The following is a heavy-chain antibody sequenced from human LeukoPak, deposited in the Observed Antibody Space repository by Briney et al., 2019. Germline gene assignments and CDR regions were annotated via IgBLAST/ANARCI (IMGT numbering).Heavy chain of an antibody. CDR2: INPNSGGT. CDR1: GYTFTDHD. CDR3: ARVRRSSWYYFDY. D-gene: IGHD6-13*01. Sequence: ASVRVSFTASGYTFTDHDVNWVRQAPGQGLEWMGWINPNSGGTNYAQKFQGRVTMTRDTSISTAYLELSRLRSDDTAVYYCARVRRSSWYYFDYWGQGTLVTVSS. J-gene: IGHJ4*02. V-gene: IGHV1-2*02.